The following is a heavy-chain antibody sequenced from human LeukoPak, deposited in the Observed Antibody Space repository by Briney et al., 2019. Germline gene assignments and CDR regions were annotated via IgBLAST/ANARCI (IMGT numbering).Heavy chain of an antibody. CDR3: AREGGSYG. V-gene: IGHV3-7*01. J-gene: IGHJ4*02. CDR1: GFAFSSFS. CDR2: LKEDGTEE. D-gene: IGHD1-26*01. Sequence: GGSLRLSCAASGFAFSSFSMSWVRQAPGKGLEWVANLKEDGTEEEYLDSVRGRFTIFRDNAKNSLDLQMNSLRAEDTAVYYCAREGGSYGWGQGTLVTVSS.